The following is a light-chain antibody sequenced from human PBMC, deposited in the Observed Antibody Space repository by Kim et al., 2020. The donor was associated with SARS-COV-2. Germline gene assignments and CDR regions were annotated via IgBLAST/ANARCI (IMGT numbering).Light chain of an antibody. V-gene: IGKV3-11*01. CDR2: DAS. CDR1: QSVSSY. J-gene: IGKJ1*01. CDR3: QQRSNWPPWT. Sequence: SPGESATLSCRASQSVSSYLAWYQQKPGQAPRLLIYDASNGATGIPARFSGSGSGTDFTLTISSLEPEDFAVYYCQQRSNWPPWTFGQGTKVDIK.